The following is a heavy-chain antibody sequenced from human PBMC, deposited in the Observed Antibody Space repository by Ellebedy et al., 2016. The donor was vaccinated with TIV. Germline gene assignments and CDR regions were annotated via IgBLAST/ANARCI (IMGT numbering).Heavy chain of an antibody. CDR3: ARLRERQLSRPFDN. J-gene: IGHJ4*02. CDR1: GFSFPTYG. D-gene: IGHD6-13*01. CDR2: IHSGDSDDSET. V-gene: IGHV5-51*01. Sequence: GGSLRLXXKVSGFSFPTYGIGWVRQMPGEGLQWMGIIHSGDSDDSETTYSPSFQGRVTISADKSITTAYLQWSSLKASDTAMYYCARLRERQLSRPFDNWGQGTLVTVSS.